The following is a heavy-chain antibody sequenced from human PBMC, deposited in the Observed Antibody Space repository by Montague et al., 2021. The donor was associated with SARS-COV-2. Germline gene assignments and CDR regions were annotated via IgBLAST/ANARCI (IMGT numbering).Heavy chain of an antibody. CDR3: ARAKGGNYYYGMDV. V-gene: IGHV3-30*04. Sequence: SLRLSCPASGFTFSTYAMHWVRQAPGKGLEWVAVISYDGHNKYYADSVKGRFTISRDNSKNTLYLQMNSLRPEDTAVYYCARAKGGNYYYGMDVWGQGTTVTVSS. CDR1: GFTFSTYA. D-gene: IGHD3-16*01. J-gene: IGHJ6*02. CDR2: ISYDGHNK.